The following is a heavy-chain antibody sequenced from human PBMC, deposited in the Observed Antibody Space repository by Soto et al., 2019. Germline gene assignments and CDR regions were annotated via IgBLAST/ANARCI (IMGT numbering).Heavy chain of an antibody. V-gene: IGHV4-30-4*02. J-gene: IGHJ3*01. D-gene: IGHD2-15*01. CDR1: GLSISSGDSY. CDR3: PRPGYMSRWPGGT. Sequence: SDTLSLTCTVSGLSISSGDSYWSWIRQTPGKGLEWIGYIYYSENTYSNPSLKSRVTISGDTSKNQFSLKLSSVTAADTVVYYCPRPGYMSRWPGGTWGQWTMVT. CDR2: IYYSENT.